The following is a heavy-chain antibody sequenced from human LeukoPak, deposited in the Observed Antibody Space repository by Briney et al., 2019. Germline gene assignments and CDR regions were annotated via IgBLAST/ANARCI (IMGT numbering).Heavy chain of an antibody. V-gene: IGHV1-2*02. Sequence: ASVKVSCKASGYTFTGYYMHWVRQAPGQGLEWMGWINPNSGGTNYAQKFQGRVTMTRDTSISTAYMELSRLRSDDTAVYYCARPLSSSWFNPNYFDYWGQGTLVTVSS. D-gene: IGHD6-13*01. CDR2: INPNSGGT. J-gene: IGHJ4*02. CDR1: GYTFTGYY. CDR3: ARPLSSSWFNPNYFDY.